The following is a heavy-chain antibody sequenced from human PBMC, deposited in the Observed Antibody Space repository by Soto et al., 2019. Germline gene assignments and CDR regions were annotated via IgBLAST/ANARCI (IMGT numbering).Heavy chain of an antibody. Sequence: SETLSLTCTVSGCSISSYYWSWIRQPPGTGLEWIGEINHSGSTNYNPSLKSRVTISVDTSKNQFSLKLTSVTAADTAVYYCARDKITGLFDYWGQGTLVTVSS. D-gene: IGHD2-8*02. CDR1: GCSISSYY. CDR2: INHSGST. V-gene: IGHV4-34*01. J-gene: IGHJ4*02. CDR3: ARDKITGLFDY.